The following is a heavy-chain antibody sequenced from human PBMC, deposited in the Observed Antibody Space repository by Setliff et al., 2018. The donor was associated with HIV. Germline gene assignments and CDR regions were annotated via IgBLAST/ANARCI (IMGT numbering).Heavy chain of an antibody. CDR3: ARIDESITIFGVVSYPMDV. J-gene: IGHJ6*03. Sequence: ASVKVSCKASGYTFTTFGISWLRQAPGQEPEWMGSISSYNGNTHFAQKYQDRISMTTDTSANIAYMELRSLQSDDTAVYYCARIDESITIFGVVSYPMDVWGKGTTVTVSS. V-gene: IGHV1-18*01. CDR1: GYTFTTFG. CDR2: ISSYNGNT. D-gene: IGHD3-3*01.